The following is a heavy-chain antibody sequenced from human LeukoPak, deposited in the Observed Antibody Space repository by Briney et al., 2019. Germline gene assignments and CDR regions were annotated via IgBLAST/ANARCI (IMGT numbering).Heavy chain of an antibody. D-gene: IGHD2-21*01. CDR2: ISSNGVST. Sequence: GGSLRLSRAASRFTLNSYAMHWVRQAPGKGLEYVSAISSNGVSTYYANSVKGRFTISRDNGKNSVYLQMSSLRVEDTAVYYCVKATWVWGSMDVWGKGTTVTISS. CDR3: VKATWVWGSMDV. V-gene: IGHV3-64D*06. J-gene: IGHJ6*03. CDR1: RFTLNSYA.